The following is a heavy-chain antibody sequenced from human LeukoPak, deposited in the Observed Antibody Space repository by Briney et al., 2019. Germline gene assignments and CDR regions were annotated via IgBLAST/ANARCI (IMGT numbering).Heavy chain of an antibody. V-gene: IGHV3-30*02. CDR3: AKDSRYNWNYGGAFDI. D-gene: IGHD1-7*01. J-gene: IGHJ3*02. CDR2: IRYDGSNK. CDR1: GFSFSSYG. Sequence: GSLRLSCAASGFSFSSYGMHWVRQAPGKGLEWVTFIRYDGSNKYYADSVKGRFTISRDNSKNTLSLQMDSLRPEDTAVYYCAKDSRYNWNYGGAFDIWGQGTMVTVSS.